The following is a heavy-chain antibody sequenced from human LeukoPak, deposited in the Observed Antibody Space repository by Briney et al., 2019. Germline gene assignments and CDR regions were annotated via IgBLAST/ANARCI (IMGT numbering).Heavy chain of an antibody. D-gene: IGHD4-17*01. V-gene: IGHV4-39*07. CDR3: AGGDGDYVPYYFDY. CDR1: GGSISSSSYY. CDR2: INHSGST. Sequence: SETLSLTCTVSGGSISSSSYYWGWIRQPPGKGLEWIGEINHSGSTNYNPFLKSRVTISVDTSKNQFSLKLSSVTAADTAVYYCAGGDGDYVPYYFDYWGQGTLVTVSS. J-gene: IGHJ4*02.